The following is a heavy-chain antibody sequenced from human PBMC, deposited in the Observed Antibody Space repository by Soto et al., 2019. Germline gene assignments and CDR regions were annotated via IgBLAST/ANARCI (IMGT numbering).Heavy chain of an antibody. D-gene: IGHD6-19*01. CDR2: VWYGGSNK. V-gene: IGHV3-33*01. CDR3: GRDRYSSGWYVLAS. J-gene: IGHJ4*02. CDR1: GFTFSSYG. Sequence: QVQLVESGGGVVQPGRSLRLSCAASGFTFSSYGMHWVRQAPGKGLECVAVVWYGGSNKYYADSVKGRFTISRDNSKNALYLRMNSLRAEDTAVYYCGRDRYSSGWYVLASWGQGTLVTVSS.